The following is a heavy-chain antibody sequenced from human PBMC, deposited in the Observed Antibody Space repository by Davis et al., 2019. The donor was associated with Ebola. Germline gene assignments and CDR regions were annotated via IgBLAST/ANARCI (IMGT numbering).Heavy chain of an antibody. CDR3: ARDYVY. Sequence: SETLSLTCAVYGGSFSGYYWSWIRQPPGKGLEWIGEINHSGSTNYSPSLKSRVTISADTSKNQFSLRLKSVTAADTATYYCARDYVYWGQGILVSVSS. V-gene: IGHV4-34*01. J-gene: IGHJ4*02. D-gene: IGHD3-16*01. CDR2: INHSGST. CDR1: GGSFSGYY.